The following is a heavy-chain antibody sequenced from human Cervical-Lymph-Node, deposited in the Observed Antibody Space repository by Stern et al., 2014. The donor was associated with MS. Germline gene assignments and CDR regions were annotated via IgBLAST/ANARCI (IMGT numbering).Heavy chain of an antibody. CDR3: TSTGSYYDSSGHYYATGFDM. V-gene: IGHV3-73*02. Sequence: VQLVESGGGLVHPGGSLKLSCAASGFAFSGSAMHWVRQSSGRGLEWIGRIRTTSNNYATEYAASVKGRFTISRDDSRNTLYLQMNDLKSEDTAVYYCTSTGSYYDSSGHYYATGFDMWGLGAMVTVSS. J-gene: IGHJ3*02. D-gene: IGHD3-22*01. CDR2: IRTTSNNYAT. CDR1: GFAFSGSA.